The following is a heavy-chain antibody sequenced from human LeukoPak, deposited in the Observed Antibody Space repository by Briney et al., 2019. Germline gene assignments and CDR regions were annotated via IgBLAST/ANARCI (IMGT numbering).Heavy chain of an antibody. D-gene: IGHD2-2*01. J-gene: IGHJ4*02. V-gene: IGHV3-64D*06. CDR2: ISSNGGST. CDR3: VKVPGCSSTSCSYYFDY. CDR1: GFTFSSYA. Sequence: PGGSLRLSCSASGFTFSSYAMHWVRQAPGKGQEYDSAISSNGGSTYYADSVKGRFTTSRDNSKNTLYLQMSSLRAEDTAVYYCVKVPGCSSTSCSYYFDYWGQGTLVTVSS.